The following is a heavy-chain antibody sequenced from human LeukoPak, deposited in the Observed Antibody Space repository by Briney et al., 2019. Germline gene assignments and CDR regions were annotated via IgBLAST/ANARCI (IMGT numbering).Heavy chain of an antibody. Sequence: GGSLRLSCAASGFTFNIYWIHWVRQVPGKGLVWVSRINSDGSSTTYADSVKGRFTISRDDAENTVYLQMNSLRAEDTSIYYCARHVVVAATDAFDIWGQGTMVTVSS. J-gene: IGHJ3*02. CDR2: INSDGSST. CDR3: ARHVVVAATDAFDI. CDR1: GFTFNIYW. D-gene: IGHD2-15*01. V-gene: IGHV3-74*01.